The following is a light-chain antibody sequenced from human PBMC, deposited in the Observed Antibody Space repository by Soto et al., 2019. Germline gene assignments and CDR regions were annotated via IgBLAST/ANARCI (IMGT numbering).Light chain of an antibody. V-gene: IGLV2-8*01. J-gene: IGLJ1*01. CDR3: SSFAGSNNLYV. CDR1: SSDVGAYNF. Sequence: QSALTQPPSASGSPGQSITISCTGTSSDVGAYNFVSWFQQHPGKAPKLIISEVNKRPSGVPDRFSGSKSGNTASLTVSGLRTEDEADYDCSSFAGSNNLYVFGSGTKLTVL. CDR2: EVN.